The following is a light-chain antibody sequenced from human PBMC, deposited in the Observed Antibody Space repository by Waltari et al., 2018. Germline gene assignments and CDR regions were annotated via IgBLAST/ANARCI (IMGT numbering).Light chain of an antibody. CDR3: QQYYSTPIT. CDR1: QSVLYSSNNKNY. J-gene: IGKJ5*01. Sequence: DIVMTQSPDSLAVSLGERATINCKSSQSVLYSSNNKNYFAWYQHKPGKPPKLLIYWAATRESGVPDRFSGSGSGTDFTLTISSLQADDVAVYYCQQYYSTPITFGQGTRLEIK. CDR2: WAA. V-gene: IGKV4-1*01.